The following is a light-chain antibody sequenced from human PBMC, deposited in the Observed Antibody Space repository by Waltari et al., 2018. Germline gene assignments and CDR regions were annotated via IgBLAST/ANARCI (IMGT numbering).Light chain of an antibody. J-gene: IGKJ4*01. V-gene: IGKV1-5*03. CDR1: QSISSW. Sequence: GDRVTITCRASQSISSWLAWYQQKPGKAPKLLIYKASSLESGVPSRFSGSGSGTEFTLTISSLQPDDFATYYCQQDNSFSITFGGGTKVEIK. CDR2: KAS. CDR3: QQDNSFSIT.